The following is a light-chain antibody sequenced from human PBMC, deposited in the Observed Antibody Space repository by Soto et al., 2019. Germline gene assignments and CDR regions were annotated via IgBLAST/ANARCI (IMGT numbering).Light chain of an antibody. Sequence: EIVLTQSPANLSLSPGERATLSCRASQSVSSYLAWYQQKPGQAPRLLIYDAPNRATGIPARFSGSGSGSDFSRSISSLEPEDFAAYYCQPRSHWLIFGGGTKVELK. V-gene: IGKV3-11*01. CDR3: QPRSHWLI. CDR2: DAP. J-gene: IGKJ4*01. CDR1: QSVSSY.